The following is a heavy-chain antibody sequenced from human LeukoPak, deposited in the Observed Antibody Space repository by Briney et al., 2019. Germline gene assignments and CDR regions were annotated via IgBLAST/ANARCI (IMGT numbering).Heavy chain of an antibody. D-gene: IGHD5-18*01. CDR1: GGSISSYY. Sequence: SETLSLTCTASGGSISSYYWSWIRQPPRKELERIGYVYYSGNTNYNPSLKSRVTISVDTSKSQFSLKLSSVTAADTAVYYCARHVYSYGPKYYFDYWGQGTLVTVSS. V-gene: IGHV4-59*08. CDR2: VYYSGNT. J-gene: IGHJ4*02. CDR3: ARHVYSYGPKYYFDY.